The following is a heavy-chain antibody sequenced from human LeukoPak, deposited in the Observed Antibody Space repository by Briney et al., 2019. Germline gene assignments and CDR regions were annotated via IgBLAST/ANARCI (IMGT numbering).Heavy chain of an antibody. V-gene: IGHV3-23*01. CDR3: YIPYYDTSAYKGY. J-gene: IGHJ4*02. D-gene: IGHD3-22*01. Sequence: GGSLRLSCAASGLTFSSYAMSWVRQAPGKGLEWVSTISGSGGSTYYADSVKGRFTISRDNSKNTLYLQMNSLRAEDTAVYYCYIPYYDTSAYKGYWGQGTLVTVSS. CDR1: GLTFSSYA. CDR2: ISGSGGST.